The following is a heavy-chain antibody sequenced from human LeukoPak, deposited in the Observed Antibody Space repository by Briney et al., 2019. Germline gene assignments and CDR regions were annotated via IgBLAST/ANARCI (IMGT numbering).Heavy chain of an antibody. CDR3: ARDDTVYFDY. D-gene: IGHD2-2*02. J-gene: IGHJ4*02. V-gene: IGHV3-33*08. CDR1: GFTFSNYW. CDR2: IWYDGSNK. Sequence: TGGSLRLSCVASGFTFSNYWMHWVRQAPDKGLEWVAIIWYDGSNKFYADSVKGRFTISRDNSKNTLYLQMNSLRAEDTAVYYCARDDTVYFDYWGQGTLVTVSS.